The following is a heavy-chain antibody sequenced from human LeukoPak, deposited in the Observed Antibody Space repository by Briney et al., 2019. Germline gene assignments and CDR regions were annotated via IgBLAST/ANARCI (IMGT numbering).Heavy chain of an antibody. J-gene: IGHJ4*02. D-gene: IGHD5-24*01. CDR3: ARVGGSGRDGYNTIDY. CDR2: IIPILGIA. V-gene: IGHV1-69*04. Sequence: SVKVSCKASGGTFSSYAISWVRQAPGQGLEWMGRIIPILGIANYAQKFQGRVTNTADKSTSTAYMELSSLRSEDTAVYYCARVGGSGRDGYNTIDYWGQGTLVTVSS. CDR1: GGTFSSYA.